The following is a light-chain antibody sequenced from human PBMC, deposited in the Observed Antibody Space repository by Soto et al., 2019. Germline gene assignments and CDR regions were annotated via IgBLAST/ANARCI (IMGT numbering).Light chain of an antibody. CDR3: QQSYSTLPLT. CDR2: AAS. CDR1: QSISSY. V-gene: IGKV1-39*01. J-gene: IGKJ4*01. Sequence: DIQMTQSPSSLSASVGDRVTITCRARQSISSYLNWYQQKPGKAPKLLIYAASSLQSGVPSRFSGSGSGTDVTLTISSLQPEDFATYYCQQSYSTLPLTFGGGTKVDIK.